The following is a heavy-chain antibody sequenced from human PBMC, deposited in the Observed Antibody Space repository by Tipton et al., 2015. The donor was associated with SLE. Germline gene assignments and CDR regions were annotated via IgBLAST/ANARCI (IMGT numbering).Heavy chain of an antibody. D-gene: IGHD6-19*01. Sequence: LRLSCTVSGGSISGYYWSWVRQPPGQGLEWIGYIHYRGSTNYNPSLKSRVTISLDTSENQFSLKLSSVTAADTAVYYCARDPFRGLAVAASAYWGQGTLVTVSS. CDR1: GGSISGYY. CDR3: ARDPFRGLAVAASAY. V-gene: IGHV4-59*12. J-gene: IGHJ4*02. CDR2: IHYRGST.